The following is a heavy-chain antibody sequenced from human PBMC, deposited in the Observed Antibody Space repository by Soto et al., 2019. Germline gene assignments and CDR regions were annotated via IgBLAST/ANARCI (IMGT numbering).Heavy chain of an antibody. D-gene: IGHD2-2*01. Sequence: PGGSLRLSCAASGFTFSSYSMNWVRQAPGKGLEWVSSISSSSSYIYYADSVKGRFTISRDNAKNSLYLQMNSLRAEDTALYYCAKRDTTSPRGAFDIWGQGTIVTVSS. J-gene: IGHJ3*02. V-gene: IGHV3-21*04. CDR2: ISSSSSYI. CDR3: AKRDTTSPRGAFDI. CDR1: GFTFSSYS.